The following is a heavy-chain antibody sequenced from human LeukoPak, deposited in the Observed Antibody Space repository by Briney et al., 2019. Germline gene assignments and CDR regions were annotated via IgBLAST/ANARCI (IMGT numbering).Heavy chain of an antibody. V-gene: IGHV2-70*04. J-gene: IGHJ3*02. CDR1: GFSLSTTGMR. D-gene: IGHD2-8*01. Sequence: FGPTLVNPTQTLTLTCTFSGFSLSTTGMRVSWIRQPPGKALEWLARIDWDDDKFYSTSLKTRLTISKDTSKNQVVLTMTNVDPVDTATYYCARMVTNGGAFDIWGQGTMVTVSS. CDR2: IDWDDDK. CDR3: ARMVTNGGAFDI.